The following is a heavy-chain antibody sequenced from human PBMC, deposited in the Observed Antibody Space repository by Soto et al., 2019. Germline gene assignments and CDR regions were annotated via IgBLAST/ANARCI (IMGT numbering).Heavy chain of an antibody. J-gene: IGHJ5*02. CDR1: GGSISSSSYY. Sequence: PSETLSLTCTVSGGSISSSSYYWGWIRQPPGKGLEWIGSIYYSGSTYYNPSLKSRVTISVDTSKNQFSLKLSSVTAADTAVYYCARLNTDTAILFDPWGQGTLVTVSS. V-gene: IGHV4-39*01. D-gene: IGHD5-18*01. CDR3: ARLNTDTAILFDP. CDR2: IYYSGST.